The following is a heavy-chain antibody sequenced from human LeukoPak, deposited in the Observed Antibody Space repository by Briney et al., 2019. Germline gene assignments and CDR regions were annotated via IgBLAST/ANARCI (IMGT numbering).Heavy chain of an antibody. CDR2: IVVGSGNT. CDR1: GFSFTGSV. V-gene: IGHV1-58*02. CDR3: ATHSSRWYDHDAFDI. D-gene: IGHD6-19*01. J-gene: IGHJ3*02. Sequence: GASVKVSCKASGFSFTGSVIQWVRQARGQRLEWRGWIVVGSGNTNYAQKFQERVTITRDRSTSTGYMELSSLRSEDTALYYCATHSSRWYDHDAFDIWGQGTMVTVSS.